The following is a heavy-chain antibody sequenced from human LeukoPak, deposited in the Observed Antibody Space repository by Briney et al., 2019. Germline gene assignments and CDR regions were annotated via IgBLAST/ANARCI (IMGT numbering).Heavy chain of an antibody. D-gene: IGHD2-15*01. V-gene: IGHV4-59*08. CDR3: ARSGSYAAAGDY. Sequence: SETLSLTCNVSGGSISSYYWSWIRQPPGKGLEWIGYIYYSGSTNYNPSLKSRVTISLDTSKNQFSLKLSSVTAADTAVYYCARSGSYAAAGDYWGQGTLVTVSS. CDR1: GGSISSYY. CDR2: IYYSGST. J-gene: IGHJ4*02.